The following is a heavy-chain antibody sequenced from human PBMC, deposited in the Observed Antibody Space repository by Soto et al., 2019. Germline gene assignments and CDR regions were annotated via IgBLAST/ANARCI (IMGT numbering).Heavy chain of an antibody. J-gene: IGHJ4*02. CDR1: GYTFTSYG. CDR2: ISAHNGNT. V-gene: IGHV1-18*01. Sequence: QVHLVQSGAEVKKPGASVKVSCKASGYTFTSYGITWVRQAPGQGLEWMGWISAHNGNTDYAQKLQGRVIVTRDTSTSTGDMELRSLISDDTAVYYCARGRYGEYGGQGDLVTVSS. CDR3: ARGRYGEY. D-gene: IGHD3-10*01.